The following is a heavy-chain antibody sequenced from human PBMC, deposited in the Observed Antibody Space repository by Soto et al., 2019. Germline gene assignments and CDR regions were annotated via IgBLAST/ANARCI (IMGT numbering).Heavy chain of an antibody. CDR2: IYYSGSP. CDR1: GASVSSGSYY. V-gene: IGHV4-61*01. J-gene: IGHJ6*02. CDR3: ARKYEGGDFWRCYSNQVHYYVMDV. D-gene: IGHD3-3*01. Sequence: SETLSLTCTVSGASVSSGSYYWSWIRQPPGKGLEWIGYIYYSGSPKYNPSLKSRVTMSVDTSKNQFSLRLSSMTVADTAVYYCARKYEGGDFWRCYSNQVHYYVMDVRGQGSTVIVSS.